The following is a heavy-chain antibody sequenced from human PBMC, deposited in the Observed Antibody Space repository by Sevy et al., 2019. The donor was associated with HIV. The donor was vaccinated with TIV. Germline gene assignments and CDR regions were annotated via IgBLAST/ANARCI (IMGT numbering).Heavy chain of an antibody. D-gene: IGHD5-12*01. Sequence: SETLSLTCTVSGGSISNSDSYWSWIRQPPGKGLEWIGYIHYTGGTYYNPFLKSRVAMSVDTSEKQFSLKLSSMTEAETAVYYCASKRGYSHGSFDYWGQGTLVTVSS. V-gene: IGHV4-30-4*02. J-gene: IGHJ4*02. CDR3: ASKRGYSHGSFDY. CDR2: IHYTGGT. CDR1: GGSISNSDSY.